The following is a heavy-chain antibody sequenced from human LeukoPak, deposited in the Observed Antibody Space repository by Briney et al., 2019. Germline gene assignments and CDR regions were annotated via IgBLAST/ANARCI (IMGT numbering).Heavy chain of an antibody. D-gene: IGHD3-10*01. J-gene: IGHJ5*02. CDR2: INHSGST. Sequence: SETLSLTCAVYGGSFSGYYWSWIRQPPGKGLEWIGEINHSGSTSYNPSLKSRVTISVDTSKNQFSLKLSSVTAADTAVYYCARGGGMRYYYGSGSPYKTWGQGTLVTVSS. CDR1: GGSFSGYY. CDR3: ARGGGMRYYYGSGSPYKT. V-gene: IGHV4-34*01.